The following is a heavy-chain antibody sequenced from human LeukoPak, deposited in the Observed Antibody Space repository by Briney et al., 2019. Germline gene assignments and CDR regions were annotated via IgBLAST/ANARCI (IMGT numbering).Heavy chain of an antibody. V-gene: IGHV4-34*01. D-gene: IGHD6-13*01. Sequence: SETLSLTCAVYGGPFSGYYWSWIRQPPGKGLEWIGEINHSGSTNYNPSLKSRVTISVDTSKNQFSLKLSSVTAADTAVYYCARVSSWYGDLDAFDIWGQGTMVTVSS. CDR2: INHSGST. CDR3: ARVSSWYGDLDAFDI. CDR1: GGPFSGYY. J-gene: IGHJ3*02.